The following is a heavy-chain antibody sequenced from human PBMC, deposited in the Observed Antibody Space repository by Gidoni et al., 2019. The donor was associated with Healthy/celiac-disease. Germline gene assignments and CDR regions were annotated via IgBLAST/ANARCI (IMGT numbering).Heavy chain of an antibody. CDR2: ISYDGSNK. CDR1: GFTFSSYG. CDR3: AKTGPGGNGGDYFDY. V-gene: IGHV3-30*18. Sequence: QVQLVESGGGVVQPGRSLRLSCAASGFTFSSYGMHWVRQAPGKGLEWVAVISYDGSNKYYADSVKGRFTISRDNSKNTLYLQMNSLRAEDTAVYYCAKTGPGGNGGDYFDYWGQGTLVTVSS. J-gene: IGHJ4*02. D-gene: IGHD2-15*01.